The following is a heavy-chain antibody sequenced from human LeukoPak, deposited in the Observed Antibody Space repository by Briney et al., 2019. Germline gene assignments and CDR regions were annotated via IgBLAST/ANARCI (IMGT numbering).Heavy chain of an antibody. V-gene: IGHV4-61*01. CDR3: AREVREDYVWGSYRYFDY. J-gene: IGHJ4*02. D-gene: IGHD3-16*02. CDR1: GASISIGSFY. CDR2: IYYSGST. Sequence: SETLSLTCTVSGASISIGSFYWTWIRQPPGKGLEWIGYIYYSGSTNYNPSLKSRVTISVDTSKNQFSLKLSSVTAADTAVYYCAREVREDYVWGSYRYFDYWGQGTLVTVSS.